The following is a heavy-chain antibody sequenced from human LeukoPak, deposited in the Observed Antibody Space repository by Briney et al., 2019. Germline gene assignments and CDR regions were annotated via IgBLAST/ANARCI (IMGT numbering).Heavy chain of an antibody. CDR1: GFTFSSYA. D-gene: IGHD6-13*01. Sequence: PGRSLRLSRSASGFTFSSYAMHWVRQAPGKGLEYVSANSSNGGSTYYADSVKGRFTISRDNSKNTLYLQMSSLRAEDTAVYYCEKGDIAAAGTQGFDYWGQGTLVTVSS. CDR2: NSSNGGST. J-gene: IGHJ4*02. CDR3: EKGDIAAAGTQGFDY. V-gene: IGHV3-64D*06.